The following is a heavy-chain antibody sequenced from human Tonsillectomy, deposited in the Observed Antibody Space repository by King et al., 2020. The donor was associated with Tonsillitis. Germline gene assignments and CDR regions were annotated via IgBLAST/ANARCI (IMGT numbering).Heavy chain of an antibody. CDR2: IYHSGST. Sequence: QLQESGPGLVKPSQTVSVACTVSGGSISIGGYYWGWIRQPPGKGLEWIGNIYHSGSTYYNPSLKSRVIISVDTSKNQFSLKLSSVTAAETAVYYCAREAPSYGRSGYRAGLDYWGQGTLVTVSS. J-gene: IGHJ4*02. V-gene: IGHV4-31*03. CDR3: AREAPSYGRSGYRAGLDY. D-gene: IGHD3-3*01. CDR1: GGSISIGGYY.